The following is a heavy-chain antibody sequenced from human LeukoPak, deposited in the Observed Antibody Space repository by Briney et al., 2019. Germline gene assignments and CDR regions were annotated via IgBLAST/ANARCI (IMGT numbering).Heavy chain of an antibody. CDR3: ARAQGYCSGGSCYRSGYNWFDP. CDR2: IYHSGST. CDR1: GYSISSGYY. D-gene: IGHD2-15*01. J-gene: IGHJ5*02. V-gene: IGHV4-38-2*01. Sequence: SETLSLTCAVSGYSISSGYYWGWSRQPPGKGLEWIGSIYHSGSTYYNPSLKSRVTISVDTSKNQFSLKLSSVTAADTAVYYCARAQGYCSGGSCYRSGYNWFDPWGQGTLVTVSS.